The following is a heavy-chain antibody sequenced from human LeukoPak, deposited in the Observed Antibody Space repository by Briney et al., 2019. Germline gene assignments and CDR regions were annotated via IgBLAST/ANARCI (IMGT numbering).Heavy chain of an antibody. CDR2: ISSSSHYI. D-gene: IGHD6-13*01. J-gene: IGHJ5*02. CDR1: GFTFSTYA. Sequence: GGSLRLSCAASGFTFSTYALSLVRQAPGKGLEWVSSISSSSHYIYYADSVKGRFTISRDNAKNSLYLQMNSLRAEDTAVYYCARDSSSWSNNWFDPWGQGTLVTVSS. CDR3: ARDSSSWSNNWFDP. V-gene: IGHV3-21*04.